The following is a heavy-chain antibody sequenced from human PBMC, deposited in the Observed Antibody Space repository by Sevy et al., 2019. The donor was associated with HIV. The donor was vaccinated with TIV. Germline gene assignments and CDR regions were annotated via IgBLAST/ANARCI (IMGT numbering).Heavy chain of an antibody. Sequence: GGSLRLSCAASGFTFNVYGMRWVRQAPGKGLQWVAFTRYDGSTKFYADSVKGRFTISRDNSKNTLYLQMNSLRVEDTAMYYCAKDLTERYSTSSGDFDYWGQGSLVTVSS. V-gene: IGHV3-30*02. J-gene: IGHJ4*02. CDR3: AKDLTERYSTSSGDFDY. CDR2: TRYDGSTK. D-gene: IGHD6-6*01. CDR1: GFTFNVYG.